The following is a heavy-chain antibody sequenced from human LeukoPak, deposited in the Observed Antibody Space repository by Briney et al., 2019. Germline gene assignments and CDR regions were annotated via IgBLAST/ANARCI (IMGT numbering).Heavy chain of an antibody. CDR1: GGTFNSYA. CDR3: ARAEPGFDP. V-gene: IGHV1-69*06. J-gene: IGHJ5*02. Sequence: ASVKVSCKASGGTFNSYAISWVRQAPGQRIEWTGGIIPIFGTANYAQKFQGRITITADKSTSTAYMELSSLRSEDTAVYYCARAEPGFDPWGQGTLVTVSS. D-gene: IGHD1-14*01. CDR2: IIPIFGTA.